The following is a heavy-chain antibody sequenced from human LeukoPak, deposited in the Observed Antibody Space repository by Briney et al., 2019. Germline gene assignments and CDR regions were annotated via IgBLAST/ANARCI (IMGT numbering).Heavy chain of an antibody. Sequence: GESLKISCQGSGYTFDSYWIGWVRQMPAKGLEWMGIIYPGDSDARYSPSFQGQVTFSADRSISTAYLQWSSLRASDTAMYYCARLSGSYRGWFDPWGQGTLVTVSS. CDR1: GYTFDSYW. V-gene: IGHV5-51*01. J-gene: IGHJ5*02. D-gene: IGHD1-26*01. CDR3: ARLSGSYRGWFDP. CDR2: IYPGDSDA.